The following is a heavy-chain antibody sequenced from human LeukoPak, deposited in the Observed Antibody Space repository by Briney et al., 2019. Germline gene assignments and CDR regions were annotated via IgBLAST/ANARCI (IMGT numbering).Heavy chain of an antibody. V-gene: IGHV4-34*01. CDR3: ARGESDY. CDR2: INHSGST. J-gene: IGHJ4*02. CDR1: GGSFSGYH. Sequence: SETLSLTCAVYGGSFSGYHWSWIRQPPGKGLEWIGEINHSGSTNYNPSLKSRVTISVDTSKNQFSLKLSSVTAADTAVYYCARGESDYWGQGTLVTVSS.